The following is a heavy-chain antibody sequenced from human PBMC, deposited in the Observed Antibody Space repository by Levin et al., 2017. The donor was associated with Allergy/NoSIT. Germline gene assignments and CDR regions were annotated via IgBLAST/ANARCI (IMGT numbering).Heavy chain of an antibody. Sequence: KPSETLSLTCTVSGGSINNDYWTWIRQPPGKGLEWIGYIYYSGITNYNPSLKSRVTISVDTSKNQFSLKLRSVTAADTAVYYCAYSKYSYGYPHYYYGMDVWGQGTTVTVSS. CDR1: GGSINNDY. CDR2: IYYSGIT. V-gene: IGHV4-59*01. CDR3: AYSKYSYGYPHYYYGMDV. D-gene: IGHD5-18*01. J-gene: IGHJ6*02.